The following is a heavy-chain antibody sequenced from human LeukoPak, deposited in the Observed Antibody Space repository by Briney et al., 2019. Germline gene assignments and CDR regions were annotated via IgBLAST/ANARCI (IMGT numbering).Heavy chain of an antibody. V-gene: IGHV3-23*01. CDR3: AKEVVVSAAVGSVGFDP. Sequence: GGSLRLSCAASGLTFSSYAMSWVRQAPGKGLEWVSAISGSGSRTYYADSVKGRFTISRDNSKNTLYLRINSLRAEDTAVYYCAKEVVVSAAVGSVGFDPWGQGTLVIVSS. D-gene: IGHD6-13*01. CDR1: GLTFSSYA. J-gene: IGHJ5*02. CDR2: ISGSGSRT.